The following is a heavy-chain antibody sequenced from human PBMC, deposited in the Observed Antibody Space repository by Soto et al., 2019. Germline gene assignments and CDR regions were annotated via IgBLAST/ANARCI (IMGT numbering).Heavy chain of an antibody. J-gene: IGHJ4*02. V-gene: IGHV4-34*01. Sequence: TSETLSLTCAVYGGSFSGYYWSWIRQSPGKGLEWIGEINHSGSTNYNPSLKSRVTISVDTSKNQFSLKLSSVTAEDTAVYYCARDQNSGLFDYWGQGTLVTVSS. CDR3: ARDQNSGLFDY. D-gene: IGHD2-15*01. CDR2: INHSGST. CDR1: GGSFSGYY.